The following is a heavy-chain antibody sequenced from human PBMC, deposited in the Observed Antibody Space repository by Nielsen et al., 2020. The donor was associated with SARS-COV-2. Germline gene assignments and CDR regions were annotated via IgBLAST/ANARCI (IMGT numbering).Heavy chain of an antibody. CDR1: GFTFSDYY. J-gene: IGHJ6*02. Sequence: GGSLRLSCAASGFTFSDYYLAWIRQAPGKGLEWVAYISPAGDTISYAASVKGRFTVSRDNSKNSLYLQMNSLRAEDTAVYYCATIVDIVALAGYGMDVWGQGTTVTVSS. D-gene: IGHD5-12*01. CDR2: ISPAGDTI. V-gene: IGHV3-11*04. CDR3: ATIVDIVALAGYGMDV.